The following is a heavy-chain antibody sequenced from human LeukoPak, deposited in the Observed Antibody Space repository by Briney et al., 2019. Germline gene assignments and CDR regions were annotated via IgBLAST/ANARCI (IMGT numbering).Heavy chain of an antibody. J-gene: IGHJ2*01. D-gene: IGHD5-24*01. Sequence: ASVKVSCKASGGTFSSYAISWVRQAPGQGLDWMGRIIPILGIANYAQKFQGRVTITADKSTSTAFMELSTLRSEDTAVYYCARAEDGYSGKVGTWYFDLWGRGTLVTVSS. V-gene: IGHV1-69*04. CDR3: ARAEDGYSGKVGTWYFDL. CDR1: GGTFSSYA. CDR2: IIPILGIA.